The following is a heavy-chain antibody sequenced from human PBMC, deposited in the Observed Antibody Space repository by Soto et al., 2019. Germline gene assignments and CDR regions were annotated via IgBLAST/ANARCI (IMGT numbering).Heavy chain of an antibody. J-gene: IGHJ3*02. CDR1: GYSFTSYW. D-gene: IGHD6-13*01. V-gene: IGHV5-51*01. CDR2: IYPGDSDT. Sequence: CKGSGYSFTSYWIGWVRQMPGKGLEWMGIIYPGDSDTRYSPSFQGQVTISADKSISTAYLQWSSLKASDTAMYYCARPAAGTWGAFDIWGQGTMVTVSS. CDR3: ARPAAGTWGAFDI.